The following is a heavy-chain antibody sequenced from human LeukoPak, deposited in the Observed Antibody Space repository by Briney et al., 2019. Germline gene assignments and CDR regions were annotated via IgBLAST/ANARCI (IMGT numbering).Heavy chain of an antibody. J-gene: IGHJ5*02. D-gene: IGHD1-26*01. CDR3: AKDRGPYIGIDNNWLHP. CDR2: ISGSGVST. CDR1: GFTFSSYE. V-gene: IGHV3-23*01. Sequence: PGGSLRLSCAASGFTFSSYEMNWVRQAPGKGLEWVSGISGSGVSTDYADSVKGRFTTSRDNSKNMVYLQMNTLRAEDTATYYCAKDRGPYIGIDNNWLHPWGQGTLVTVSS.